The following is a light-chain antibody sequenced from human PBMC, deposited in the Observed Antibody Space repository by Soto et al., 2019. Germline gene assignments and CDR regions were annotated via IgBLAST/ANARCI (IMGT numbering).Light chain of an antibody. CDR2: KAS. CDR1: QTISSW. J-gene: IGKJ1*01. V-gene: IGKV1-5*03. Sequence: DIPMTQSPSTLSGSVGDRVTITCRASQTISSWLAWYQQKPGKAPKLLIYKASTLKSGVPSRFSGSGSGTEFTLTISSLQPDDFATYYCQRYKSYSEAFGQGTKVEL. CDR3: QRYKSYSEA.